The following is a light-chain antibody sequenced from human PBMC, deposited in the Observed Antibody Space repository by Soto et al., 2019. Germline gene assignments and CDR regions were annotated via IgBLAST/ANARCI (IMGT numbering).Light chain of an antibody. Sequence: DVQLTQSPSFLSASVGDRVTITCRASQGITNYLAWYQQKPGKAPKPLIYTASTLQSGVPSIFSGRGAGAEFTLTITGLQPEDFATYFCQQFHTYPWTFGPGTKVDIK. J-gene: IGKJ1*01. CDR2: TAS. V-gene: IGKV1-9*01. CDR3: QQFHTYPWT. CDR1: QGITNY.